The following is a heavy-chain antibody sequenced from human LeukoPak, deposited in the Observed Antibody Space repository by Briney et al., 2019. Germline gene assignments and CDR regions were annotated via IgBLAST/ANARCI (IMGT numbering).Heavy chain of an antibody. D-gene: IGHD1-26*01. V-gene: IGHV3-33*08. Sequence: PGGSLRLSCAASGFTFTSYSMNWVRQAPGKRLEWVAVTWYDGSYKYYGDSVKGRFTISRDNSKNTLYLQMASLRVEDTAVYYCARQFDGSHPNAFDIWGQGTMVTVSS. CDR3: ARQFDGSHPNAFDI. J-gene: IGHJ3*02. CDR1: GFTFTSYS. CDR2: TWYDGSYK.